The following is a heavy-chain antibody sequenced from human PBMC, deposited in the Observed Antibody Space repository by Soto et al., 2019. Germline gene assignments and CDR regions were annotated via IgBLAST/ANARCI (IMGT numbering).Heavy chain of an antibody. Sequence: PAASVKVSCKASGYTFTSYYMHWVRQAPGQGLEWMGIINPSGGSTSYAQKFQGRVTMTRDTSTSTVYMELSSLRSEDTAVYYCAREGHSYGYYYYGMDVWGQGTTVTVSS. CDR1: GYTFTSYY. V-gene: IGHV1-46*01. CDR3: AREGHSYGYYYYGMDV. D-gene: IGHD5-18*01. J-gene: IGHJ6*02. CDR2: INPSGGST.